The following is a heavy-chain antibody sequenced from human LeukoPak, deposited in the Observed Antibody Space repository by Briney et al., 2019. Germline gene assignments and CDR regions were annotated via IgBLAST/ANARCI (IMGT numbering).Heavy chain of an antibody. CDR1: GFTFSYYW. CDR2: INPDGSTT. J-gene: IGHJ2*01. D-gene: IGHD1-26*01. Sequence: GGSLRLSRATSGFTFSYYWMHWVRQAPGKGLVWVSRINPDGSTTSYADSVKGRFTISRDNAKNTLYLQMNSLRAEDTAVYYCARVGQGEWYFDLWGRGTLVTVSS. CDR3: ARVGQGEWYFDL. V-gene: IGHV3-74*01.